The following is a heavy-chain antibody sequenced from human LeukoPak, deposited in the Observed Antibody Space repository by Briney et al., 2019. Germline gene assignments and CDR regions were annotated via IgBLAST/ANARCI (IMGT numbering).Heavy chain of an antibody. CDR1: GGSISSGGYY. J-gene: IGHJ4*02. CDR3: ARVWDSTGFDY. CDR2: IYYSGST. Sequence: SETLSLTCTVSGGSISSGGYYWSWIRQHPGKGLEWIGYIYYSGSTYYNPSLKSRVTISVDTSKNQFSLKLSSVTAADTAVYYCARVWDSTGFDYWGQGTLVTASS. V-gene: IGHV4-31*03. D-gene: IGHD3-22*01.